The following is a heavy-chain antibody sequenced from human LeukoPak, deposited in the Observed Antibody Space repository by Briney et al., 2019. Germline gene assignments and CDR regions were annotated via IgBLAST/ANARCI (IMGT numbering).Heavy chain of an antibody. CDR2: ISGSSSYI. J-gene: IGHJ5*02. CDR3: APLSLMDTATKA. V-gene: IGHV3-21*01. CDR1: GFTFSSYW. D-gene: IGHD5-18*01. Sequence: PGGSLRLSCAASGFTFSSYWMNWVRQAPGKGLEWVASISGSSSYIYYADSVKGRFTISRDNAKNSLYLQLNSLRAEDTAVYYYAPLSLMDTATKAWGEKTLGTVSS.